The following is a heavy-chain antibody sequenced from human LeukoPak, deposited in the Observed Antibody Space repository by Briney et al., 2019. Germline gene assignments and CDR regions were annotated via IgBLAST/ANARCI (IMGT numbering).Heavy chain of an antibody. J-gene: IGHJ4*02. CDR2: IDSSGGYM. V-gene: IGHV3-21*01. D-gene: IGHD3-16*02. CDR1: GFTFNTYS. CDR3: ARGRSAGDY. Sequence: GGSLRLSCEASGFTFNTYSMNWARQAPGKGLEWVSSIDSSGGYMFYADSVKGRFTISRDNAKNSLYLQMNSLRAEDTAVYYCARGRSAGDYWGQGTLVTVS.